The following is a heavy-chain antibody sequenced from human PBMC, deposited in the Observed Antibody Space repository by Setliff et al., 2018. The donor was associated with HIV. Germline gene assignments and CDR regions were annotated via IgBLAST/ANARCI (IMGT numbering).Heavy chain of an antibody. J-gene: IGHJ4*02. CDR3: ARLRPSVADRSYFDH. CDR1: GYSISSRYY. D-gene: IGHD6-19*01. CDR2: VYHTGST. V-gene: IGHV4-38-2*02. Sequence: TLSLTCTVSGYSISSRYYWGWIRQPPGKGLEWIGSVYHTGSTYYNPSLKSRVTMPADTSKNQFSLKLSSVTAADTAVYYCARLRPSVADRSYFDHWGQGTLVTVSS.